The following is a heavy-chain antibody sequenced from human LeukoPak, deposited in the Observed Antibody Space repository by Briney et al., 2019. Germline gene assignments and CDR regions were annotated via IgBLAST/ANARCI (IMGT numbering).Heavy chain of an antibody. J-gene: IGHJ4*02. CDR2: INWNGGST. Sequence: GGSLRLSCAASGFTFDDYGMSWVRQAPGKGLEWVSGINWNGGSTGYADSVKGRFTISRDNAKNSLYLHMNSLRAEDTALYYCARERGYSNQDAIDCWGQGTLVTVSS. V-gene: IGHV3-20*04. CDR1: GFTFDDYG. D-gene: IGHD4-11*01. CDR3: ARERGYSNQDAIDC.